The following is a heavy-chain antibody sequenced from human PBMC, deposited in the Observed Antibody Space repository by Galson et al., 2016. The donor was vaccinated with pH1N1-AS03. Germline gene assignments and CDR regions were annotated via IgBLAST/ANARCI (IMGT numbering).Heavy chain of an antibody. Sequence: LRLSCAASGFRFNNYAMHWVRQAPGKGLEWVAVIWSDGSDEYYADSVRGRFTISKDNSKNTLYLQMNSLRAEDTAVYHCARGRHGDRSDFVYWGQGTLVTVSS. J-gene: IGHJ4*02. D-gene: IGHD4-17*01. CDR1: GFRFNNYA. CDR2: IWSDGSDE. CDR3: ARGRHGDRSDFVY. V-gene: IGHV3-33*01.